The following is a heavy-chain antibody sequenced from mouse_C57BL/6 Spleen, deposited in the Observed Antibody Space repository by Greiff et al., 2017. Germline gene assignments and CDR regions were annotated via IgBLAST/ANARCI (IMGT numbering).Heavy chain of an antibody. D-gene: IGHD2-4*01. CDR2: IYPEDGET. Sequence: EVQLQQSGAELVKPGASVKLSCTASGFNITDYYMHWVKQRTEQGLEWIGRIYPEDGETKYAPKFQGKATVTADTSSSTAYLQLSSLTSEDSAVYYCARENYDGGFAYWGQGTLGTVSA. CDR3: ARENYDGGFAY. CDR1: GFNITDYY. V-gene: IGHV14-2*01. J-gene: IGHJ3*01.